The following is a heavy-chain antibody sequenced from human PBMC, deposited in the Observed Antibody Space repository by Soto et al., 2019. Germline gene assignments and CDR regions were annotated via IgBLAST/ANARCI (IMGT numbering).Heavy chain of an antibody. D-gene: IGHD3-9*01. CDR3: ARTRYYDILTGYYNNWFDP. J-gene: IGHJ5*02. Sequence: SVKVSCKASGGTFSSYTISWVRQAPGQGLDWMGRIIPILGIANYAQKFQGRVTITADKSTSTAYMELSSLRSEDTAVYYCARTRYYDILTGYYNNWFDPWGQGTLVTVSS. CDR2: IIPILGIA. V-gene: IGHV1-69*02. CDR1: GGTFSSYT.